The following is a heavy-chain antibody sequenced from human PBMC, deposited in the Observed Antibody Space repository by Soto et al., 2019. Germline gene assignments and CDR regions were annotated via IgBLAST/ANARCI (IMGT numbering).Heavy chain of an antibody. CDR1: GGSLSSNS. J-gene: IGHJ4*02. D-gene: IGHD3-3*01. CDR3: ARLERSADY. CDR2: FIPVVGVV. Sequence: QVQLVQSGPEVKKPGSTVRVACKTSGGSLSSNSLSWVRQAPGQGLEWMGRFIPVVGVVNYAQKFKGRVTIRADTVTNTADMVLNSLGSDDTAVYYCARLERSADYWGQGTLVTVSS. V-gene: IGHV1-69*04.